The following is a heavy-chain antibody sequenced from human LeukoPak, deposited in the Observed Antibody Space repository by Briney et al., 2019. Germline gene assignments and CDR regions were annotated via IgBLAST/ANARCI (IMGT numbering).Heavy chain of an antibody. Sequence: GGSLRLSCGASGFTFSSYCMTGVRQAPGKGLEWVANIKLDGSEKYYVDSAQGRFTISRDNAKNSLYLQMNSLRAEDTAVYYCTRAGLAAAGDYWGQGTLVTVSS. CDR3: TRAGLAAAGDY. CDR1: GFTFSSYC. V-gene: IGHV3-7*05. CDR2: IKLDGSEK. J-gene: IGHJ4*02. D-gene: IGHD6-13*01.